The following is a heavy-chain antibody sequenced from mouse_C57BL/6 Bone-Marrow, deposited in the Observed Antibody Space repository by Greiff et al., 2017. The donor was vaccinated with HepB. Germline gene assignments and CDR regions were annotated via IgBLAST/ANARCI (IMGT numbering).Heavy chain of an antibody. V-gene: IGHV7-3*01. CDR1: GFTFTDYY. CDR3: ARSTRGFAY. J-gene: IGHJ3*01. CDR2: IRNKANGYTT. Sequence: EVQVVESGGGLVQPGGSLSLSCAASGFTFTDYYMSWVRQPPGKALEWLGFIRNKANGYTTEYSASVKGRFTISRDNSQSILYLQMNALRAEDSATYYCARSTRGFAYWGQGTLVTVSA.